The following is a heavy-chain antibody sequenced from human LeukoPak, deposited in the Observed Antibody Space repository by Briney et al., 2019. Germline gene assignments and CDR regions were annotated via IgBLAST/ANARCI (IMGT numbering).Heavy chain of an antibody. CDR1: GGTFSSYA. V-gene: IGHV1-69*10. CDR3: ARVSYDIAWSYYYYGMHV. J-gene: IGHJ6*02. Sequence: GAAVKVSCKASGGTFSSYAISWVRQAPGQGLEWMGGIIPILGIANSAQKFQGRVTITADKSTSTAYMELSSLRSEDTAVYYCARVSYDIAWSYYYYGMHVWGQRATVTVS. D-gene: IGHD3-9*01. CDR2: IIPILGIA.